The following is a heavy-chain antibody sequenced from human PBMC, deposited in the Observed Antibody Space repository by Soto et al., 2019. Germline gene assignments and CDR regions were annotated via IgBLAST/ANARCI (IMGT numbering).Heavy chain of an antibody. CDR2: INAGNGNS. J-gene: IGHJ4*02. D-gene: IGHD6-6*01. CDR3: ARFYGSSAS. V-gene: IGHV1-3*01. CDR1: GYTFSSYA. Sequence: QVQLVQSGAEVKKPGASVKVSCKASGYTFSSYAIHWVRQADGQGVEWMGWINAGNGNSEYSQKFQGRVTITRDTSASTVYLELSSLRFEDTRVFFCARFYGSSASWGQGSLLTVSS.